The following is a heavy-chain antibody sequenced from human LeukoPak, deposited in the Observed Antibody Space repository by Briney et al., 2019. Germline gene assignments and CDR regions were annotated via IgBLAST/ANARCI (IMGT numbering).Heavy chain of an antibody. CDR3: ARDPVTYYYDSSGPETPPPY. CDR1: GFTFSNYD. J-gene: IGHJ4*02. CDR2: IRSDGSDK. Sequence: GGSLRLSCAASGFTFSNYDMHWARQAPGKGLEWVTFIRSDGSDKYYADSVKGRFTISRDNSKNTLYLQMNSLRAEDTAVYYCARDPVTYYYDSSGPETPPPYWGQGTLVTVSS. D-gene: IGHD3-22*01. V-gene: IGHV3-30*02.